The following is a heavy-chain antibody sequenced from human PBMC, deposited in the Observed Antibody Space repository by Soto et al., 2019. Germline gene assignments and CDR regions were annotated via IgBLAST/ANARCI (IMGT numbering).Heavy chain of an antibody. CDR2: IYWNDDQ. D-gene: IGHD4-17*01. CDR3: ASMTTVATAAFDI. J-gene: IGHJ3*02. V-gene: IGHV2-5*01. CDR1: GLLFGTSGVG. Sequence: QITLKESGPTLVKPTQTLTLTCTASGLLFGTSGVGVGWIRQPPGKALEWLALIYWNDDQRYSPSLKSSLTITKDTSKNQVVLTMTNVDPVDTATYYCASMTTVATAAFDIWGQGIMVTVPS.